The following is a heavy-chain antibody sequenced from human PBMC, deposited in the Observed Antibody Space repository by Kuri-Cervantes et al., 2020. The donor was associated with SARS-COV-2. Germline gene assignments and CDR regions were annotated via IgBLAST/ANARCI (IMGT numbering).Heavy chain of an antibody. Sequence: SGPTLVKPTQTLTLTCTFSGFSLSTSGMCVSWIRQPPGKALEWLARIDWDDDKYYSTSLKTRLTISKDTSKNQVVLTMTNMDPVDTATYYCARYGYGGNSAGGDYFDYWGQGTLVTVSS. CDR1: GFSLSTSGMC. J-gene: IGHJ4*02. CDR2: IDWDDDK. D-gene: IGHD4-23*01. CDR3: ARYGYGGNSAGGDYFDY. V-gene: IGHV2-70*11.